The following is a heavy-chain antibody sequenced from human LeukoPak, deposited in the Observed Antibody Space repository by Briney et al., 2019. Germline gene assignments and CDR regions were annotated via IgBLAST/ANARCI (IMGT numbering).Heavy chain of an antibody. CDR2: ISGSGHST. Sequence: GGSQRLSCAASGFTFSSYGMSWVRQAPGKGLEWVSAISGSGHSTYYADSVKGRFTISRDNSKNTLYLQMSSLRAEDTAVYYCARDYRGYSGYDSHFDYWGQGTLVTVSS. CDR1: GFTFSSYG. V-gene: IGHV3-23*01. CDR3: ARDYRGYSGYDSHFDY. J-gene: IGHJ4*02. D-gene: IGHD5-12*01.